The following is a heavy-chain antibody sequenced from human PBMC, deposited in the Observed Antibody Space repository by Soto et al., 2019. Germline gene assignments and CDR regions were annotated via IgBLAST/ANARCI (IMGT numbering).Heavy chain of an antibody. Sequence: ASVKVSCKTSGYTFNSYGISWVRQAPGQGLEWMGWISAYRGNTNYAQKLQGRVTMTTDTSTSTAYMELRSLRSDDTAVYYCARDLEYSSSWFFDYWGQGTLVTVS. D-gene: IGHD6-13*01. J-gene: IGHJ4*02. V-gene: IGHV1-18*01. CDR3: ARDLEYSSSWFFDY. CDR2: ISAYRGNT. CDR1: GYTFNSYG.